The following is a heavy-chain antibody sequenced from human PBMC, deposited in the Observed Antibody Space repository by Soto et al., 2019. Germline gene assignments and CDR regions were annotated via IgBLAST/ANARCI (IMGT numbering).Heavy chain of an antibody. V-gene: IGHV3-33*01. D-gene: IGHD2-8*01. CDR3: ARGEACTDEAFDI. CDR1: GFSVSNYG. Sequence: QVQLVESGGGVVQPGQSLRLSCAASGFSVSNYGMHWVRQAPGKGLEWVAVVWKDGNTKHYGDSVKGRFTISRDNSKNTLELQMSSLRGEYTAVYYCARGEACTDEAFDIWGQGTRVTVSS. J-gene: IGHJ3*02. CDR2: VWKDGNTK.